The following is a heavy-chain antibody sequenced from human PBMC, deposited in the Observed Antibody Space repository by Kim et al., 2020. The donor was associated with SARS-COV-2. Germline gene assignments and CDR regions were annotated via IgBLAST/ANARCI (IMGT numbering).Heavy chain of an antibody. V-gene: IGHV3-48*02. J-gene: IGHJ6*02. D-gene: IGHD1-26*01. Sequence: KGRFTISRDNAKNSRYLQMNSLRDEDTAVYYCARLLIVGATYYYYGMDVWGQGTTVTVSS. CDR3: ARLLIVGATYYYYGMDV.